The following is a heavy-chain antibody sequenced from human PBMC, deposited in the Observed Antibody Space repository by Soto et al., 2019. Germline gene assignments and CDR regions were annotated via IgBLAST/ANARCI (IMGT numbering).Heavy chain of an antibody. V-gene: IGHV1-69*01. J-gene: IGHJ4*02. CDR3: ARGTTYHDFWSGYYHFDY. D-gene: IGHD3-3*01. CDR2: IIPIFGTA. CDR1: GGTFSSYA. Sequence: QVQLVQSGAEVKKPGSSVKVSCKASGGTFSSYAISWVRQAPGQGLEWMGGIIPIFGTANYAQKFQGRVTITADESRSTAYMELSSLRSEDTAVYYCARGTTYHDFWSGYYHFDYWRQGTLVTVSS.